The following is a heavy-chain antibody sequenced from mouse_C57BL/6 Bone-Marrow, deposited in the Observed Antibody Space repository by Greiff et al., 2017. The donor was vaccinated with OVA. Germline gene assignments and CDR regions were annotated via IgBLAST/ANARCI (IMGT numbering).Heavy chain of an antibody. D-gene: IGHD1-1*01. CDR1: GYTFTSYG. V-gene: IGHV1-81*01. Sequence: QVQLQQSGAELARPGASVKLSCKASGYTFTSYGISWVKQRTGQGLEWIGEIYPRSGNTYYNEKFKGKATLTADKSSSTAYMELRSLTSEDSAVDFCARGGITTVVAPHWYFDVWGTGTTVTVSS. J-gene: IGHJ1*03. CDR2: IYPRSGNT. CDR3: ARGGITTVVAPHWYFDV.